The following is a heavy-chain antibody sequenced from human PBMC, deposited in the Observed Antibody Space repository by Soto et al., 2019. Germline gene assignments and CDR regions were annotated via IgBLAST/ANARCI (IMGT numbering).Heavy chain of an antibody. CDR1: GFTFSGSA. Sequence: GSLRLSCAASGFTFSGSAMHWVRQASGKGLEWVGRIRSKANSYATAYAASVKGRFTISRDDSKNTAYLQMNSLKTEDTAVYYCTRWYGAVYNWFDPWRQGTLVTVSS. J-gene: IGHJ5*02. V-gene: IGHV3-73*01. CDR2: IRSKANSYAT. D-gene: IGHD1-26*01. CDR3: TRWYGAVYNWFDP.